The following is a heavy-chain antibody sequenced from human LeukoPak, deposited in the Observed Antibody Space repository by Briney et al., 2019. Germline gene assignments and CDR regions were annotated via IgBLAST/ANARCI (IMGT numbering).Heavy chain of an antibody. CDR1: GYTFTSYH. CDR3: ARGVAAGYDY. J-gene: IGHJ4*02. CDR2: MSPNSGDT. V-gene: IGHV1-8*01. Sequence: GASVKVSCKASGYTFTSYHINWVRQATGQGLEWMGWMSPNSGDTGFAQKFQGRVTMTRNTSITTAYMELSCLRSDDTAIYYCARGVAAGYDYWGQGTLVTVS. D-gene: IGHD6-13*01.